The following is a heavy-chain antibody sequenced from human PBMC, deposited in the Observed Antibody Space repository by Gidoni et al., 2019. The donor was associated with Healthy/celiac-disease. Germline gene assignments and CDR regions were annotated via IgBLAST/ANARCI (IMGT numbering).Heavy chain of an antibody. J-gene: IGHJ5*02. Sequence: QVQLVQSGSEVKKPGASXXVSCKXSGYTFTSYGISWVRQAPGQGLEWMGWISAYNGNTNYAKKLQGRVTMTTDTXXSTXXXELRXLRXXXTAXXXCAXXVAGXXSWXXXWGXXTL. V-gene: IGHV1-18*01. CDR2: ISAYNGNT. CDR3: AXXVAGXXSWXXX. CDR1: GYTFTSYG.